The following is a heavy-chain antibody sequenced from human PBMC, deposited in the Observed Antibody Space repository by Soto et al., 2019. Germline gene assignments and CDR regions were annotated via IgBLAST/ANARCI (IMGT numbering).Heavy chain of an antibody. D-gene: IGHD5-12*01. CDR1: CGSINTFY. J-gene: IGHJ4*02. Sequence: SETLSLTCTVSCGSINTFYWSWVRQPAGKGLEWIGRIFSSGSTSFNPSLESRVAMSVDTSKNHFSLNLSSVTAADMAVFYCAREGSYSAYNFAHGIQLWSFDFWGQGALVTVSS. CDR2: IFSSGST. V-gene: IGHV4-4*07. CDR3: AREGSYSAYNFAHGIQLWSFDF.